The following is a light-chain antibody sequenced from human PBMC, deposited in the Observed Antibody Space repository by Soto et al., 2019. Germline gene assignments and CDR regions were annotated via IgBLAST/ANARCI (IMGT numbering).Light chain of an antibody. CDR3: GSYASATLI. Sequence: QSVLTQPASVSGSPGQSITISCTGSNSDIGAYDYVSWYQQHPGKPPTLLIYEVTFPPSGVPNRFSGSKSGNTATLTISGLLTEDEADYYCGSYASATLIFGGGTKVTVL. CDR2: EVT. CDR1: NSDIGAYDY. V-gene: IGLV2-14*01. J-gene: IGLJ2*01.